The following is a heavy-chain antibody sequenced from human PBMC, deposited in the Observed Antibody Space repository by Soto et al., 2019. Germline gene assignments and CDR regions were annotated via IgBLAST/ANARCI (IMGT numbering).Heavy chain of an antibody. J-gene: IGHJ5*02. V-gene: IGHV4-30-4*01. CDR1: GGSISSGDYY. Sequence: SETLSLTCTVSGGSISSGDYYWSWIRQPPGKGLAWIGCIYYSGSTYYNPSLKSRVSISIDTSKNQFSLKLSSVTAADTAIYYCARALITIYGVSQKNNWFDPWGQGTLVTVSS. D-gene: IGHD3-3*01. CDR2: IYYSGST. CDR3: ARALITIYGVSQKNNWFDP.